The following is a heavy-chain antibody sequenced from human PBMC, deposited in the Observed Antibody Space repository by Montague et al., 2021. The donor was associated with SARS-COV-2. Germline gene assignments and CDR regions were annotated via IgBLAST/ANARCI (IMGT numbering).Heavy chain of an antibody. CDR2: ISSSSSYI. V-gene: IGHV3-21*01. Sequence: SLRLSCAASRFTFSSYSMNWVRQAPGKGLEWVSSISSSSSYIYYADSVKGRFTISRDNAKNSLYLQMNSLGAEDTAVYYCARGPYSGYDLGELDYWGQGTLVTVSS. J-gene: IGHJ4*02. D-gene: IGHD5-12*01. CDR1: RFTFSSYS. CDR3: ARGPYSGYDLGELDY.